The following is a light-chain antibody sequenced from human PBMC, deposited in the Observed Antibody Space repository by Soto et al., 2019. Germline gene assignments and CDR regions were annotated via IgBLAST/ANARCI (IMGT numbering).Light chain of an antibody. V-gene: IGKV3-20*01. CDR3: QQYSGPPLT. CDR1: QSVSSSY. J-gene: IGKJ4*01. Sequence: EIVLTQSPGTLFLSPGERATLSCRASQSVSSSYLAWYQKKPGRAPRLLIYGASSRATGIPDRFSGSGSGTDFTLTISRLEREDFAVYYCQQYSGPPLTFGGGTKVEI. CDR2: GAS.